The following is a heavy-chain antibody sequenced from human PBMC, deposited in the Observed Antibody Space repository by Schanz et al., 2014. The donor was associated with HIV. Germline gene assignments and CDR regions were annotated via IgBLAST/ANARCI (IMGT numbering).Heavy chain of an antibody. Sequence: QVHLVESGGGVVQPGRSLRLSCAASGFTFSTYGMHWVRQAPGKGLEWVAVISYDGSNKYYADSVKGRFTISRDSSKNTLYLQMSSLRAEDTAMYYCARGGIWEWDQPDFDYWGQGTLVTVSS. CDR3: ARGGIWEWDQPDFDY. CDR2: ISYDGSNK. CDR1: GFTFSTYG. J-gene: IGHJ4*02. V-gene: IGHV3-30*03. D-gene: IGHD2-15*01.